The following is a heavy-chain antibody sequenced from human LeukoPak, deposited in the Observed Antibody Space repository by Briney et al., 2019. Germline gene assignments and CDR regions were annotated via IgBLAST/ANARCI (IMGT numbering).Heavy chain of an antibody. D-gene: IGHD3-10*01. CDR2: ISGSGLTT. J-gene: IGHJ4*02. CDR3: ARERRYYGSGSHIDF. V-gene: IGHV3-23*01. CDR1: GFTFSNYA. Sequence: TGGPLRLSCVASGFTFSNYAMSWVRLAPGRGLEWVSVISGSGLTTFYADSVKGRFTISRDNSKNTLYLQMNSLRAEDTAVYYCARERRYYGSGSHIDFWGQGTLVTVSS.